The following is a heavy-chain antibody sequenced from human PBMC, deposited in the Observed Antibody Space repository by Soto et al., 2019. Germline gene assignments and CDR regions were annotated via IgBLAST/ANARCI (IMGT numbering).Heavy chain of an antibody. V-gene: IGHV3-21*01. Sequence: EVQLVEAGGGLVKPGGSLRLSCAASGFTFSSYSMNWVRQAPGKGLEWVSSISSSSSYIYYADSVKGRFTISRDTAKNSLYLQRNSLRAEDTAVYYCARVGLGMGPCMDVWGQGTTVTVSS. J-gene: IGHJ6*02. CDR3: ARVGLGMGPCMDV. D-gene: IGHD6-19*01. CDR1: GFTFSSYS. CDR2: ISSSSSYI.